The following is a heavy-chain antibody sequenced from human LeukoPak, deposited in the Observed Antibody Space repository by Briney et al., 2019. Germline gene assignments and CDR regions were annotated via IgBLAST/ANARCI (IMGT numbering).Heavy chain of an antibody. V-gene: IGHV5-51*01. D-gene: IGHD1-26*01. CDR1: GYSFTSYW. J-gene: IGHJ4*02. CDR2: IYPGDSET. Sequence: GESLKISCKGSGYSFTSYWIGWVRQMPGKGLEWMGLIYPGDSETRYSPSFQGQGTISADKSISTPYLQWSSLKASDTAMYYCARPAVYSGSYYFLAYFDYWGQGTLVTVSS. CDR3: ARPAVYSGSYYFLAYFDY.